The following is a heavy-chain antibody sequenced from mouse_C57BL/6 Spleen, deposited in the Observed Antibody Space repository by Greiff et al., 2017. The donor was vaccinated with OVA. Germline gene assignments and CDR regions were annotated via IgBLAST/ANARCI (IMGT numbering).Heavy chain of an antibody. V-gene: IGHV3-6*01. CDR1: GYSITSGYY. D-gene: IGHD1-1*01. CDR2: ISYDGSN. Sequence: EVKLVESGPGLVKPSQSLSLTCSVTGYSITSGYYWNWIRQFPGNKLEWMGYISYDGSNNYNPSLKNRISITRDTSKNQFFLKLNSVTTEDTATYYCARGNYGSRYFDYWGQGTTLTVSS. CDR3: ARGNYGSRYFDY. J-gene: IGHJ2*01.